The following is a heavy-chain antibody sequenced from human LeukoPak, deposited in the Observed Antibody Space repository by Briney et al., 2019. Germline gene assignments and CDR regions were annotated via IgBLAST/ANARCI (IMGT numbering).Heavy chain of an antibody. V-gene: IGHV3-30-3*01. CDR1: GFTFSSYA. Sequence: GGSLRLSCAASGFTFSSYAMHWVRQAPGKGLEWVAVISYDGSNKYYADSVKGRFTISRDNSKNTLYLQMNSLRAEDTAVYYCARDRSSNEYYFDCWGQGTLVTVSS. D-gene: IGHD2-2*01. J-gene: IGHJ4*02. CDR2: ISYDGSNK. CDR3: ARDRSSNEYYFDC.